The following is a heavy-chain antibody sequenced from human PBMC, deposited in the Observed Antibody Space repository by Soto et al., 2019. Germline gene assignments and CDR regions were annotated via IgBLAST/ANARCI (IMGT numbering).Heavy chain of an antibody. V-gene: IGHV4-31*03. J-gene: IGHJ5*02. Sequence: PSETLSLTCTVSGGSISSGGYYWSWIRQHPGKGLEWIGYIYYSGSTYYNPSLKSRVTISVDTSKNQFSLKLSSVTAADTAVYYCARDRAAEDSNWFDPWGQGTLVTVSS. D-gene: IGHD2-15*01. CDR2: IYYSGST. CDR3: ARDRAAEDSNWFDP. CDR1: GGSISSGGYY.